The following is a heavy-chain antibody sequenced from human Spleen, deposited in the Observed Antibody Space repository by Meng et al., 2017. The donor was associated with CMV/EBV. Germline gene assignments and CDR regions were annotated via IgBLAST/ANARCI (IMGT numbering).Heavy chain of an antibody. D-gene: IGHD3-16*01. CDR3: ARGDWFDP. CDR1: GGTFSSYA. Sequence: QVQTVQSVPKEKKPVSAVRVPYKASGGTFSSYAISWVRQAPGQGLEWMEGIIPIFGTANYAQKFQGRVTITADESTSTAYMELSSLRSEDTAVYYCARGDWFDPWGQGTLVTVSS. J-gene: IGHJ5*02. V-gene: IGHV1-69*01. CDR2: IIPIFGTA.